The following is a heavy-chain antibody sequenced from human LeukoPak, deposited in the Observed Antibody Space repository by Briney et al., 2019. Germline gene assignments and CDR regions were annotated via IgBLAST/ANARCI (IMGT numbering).Heavy chain of an antibody. V-gene: IGHV4-34*01. Sequence: SETLPLTCAVYGGSFSGYYWSWIRQPPGKGLEWIGEINHSGSTNYNPSLKSRVTISVDTSKNQFSLKLSSVTAADTAVYYCASRDGGEQWLVVFDYWGQGTLVTVSS. CDR1: GGSFSGYY. D-gene: IGHD6-19*01. CDR2: INHSGST. CDR3: ASRDGGEQWLVVFDY. J-gene: IGHJ4*02.